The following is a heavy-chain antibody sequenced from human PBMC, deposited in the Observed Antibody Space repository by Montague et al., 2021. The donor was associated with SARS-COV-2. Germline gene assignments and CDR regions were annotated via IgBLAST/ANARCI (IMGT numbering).Heavy chain of an antibody. CDR3: ARRLTGQEDAFDP. Sequence: SETLSLTCDVSGGSIRSATYYWAWIRQPPGRGLVWIGNIYYSRSTIYNPSLKSRVTMSVDTSKNPLSLNPMPVAAADTDVYECARRLTGQEDAFDPWGQGTMVTVSS. D-gene: IGHD2-2*01. J-gene: IGHJ5*02. CDR2: IYYSRST. CDR1: GGSIRSATYY. V-gene: IGHV4-39*01.